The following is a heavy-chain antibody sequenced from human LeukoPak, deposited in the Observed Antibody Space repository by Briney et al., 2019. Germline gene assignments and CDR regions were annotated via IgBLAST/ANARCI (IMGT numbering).Heavy chain of an antibody. V-gene: IGHV1-8*01. J-gene: IGHJ4*02. CDR3: AREYCSGGSCYSSFYFDD. CDR1: GSTFTSYD. D-gene: IGHD2-15*01. CDR2: MNTNSGNT. Sequence: ASVKLSCKGSGSTFTSYDINWVRQATGPGIGWMGLMNTNSGNTSYAQKFQGRVTMTRDTSISTAYMVRSRLRSDETAVYYCAREYCSGGSCYSSFYFDDWGQGTLVTVSS.